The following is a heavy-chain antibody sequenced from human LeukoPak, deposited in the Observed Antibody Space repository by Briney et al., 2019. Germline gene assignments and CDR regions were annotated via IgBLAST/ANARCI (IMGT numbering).Heavy chain of an antibody. CDR2: ISGSGTTI. D-gene: IGHD6-19*01. J-gene: IGHJ4*02. V-gene: IGHV3-48*03. CDR1: RXTFSSFD. CDR3: ARELAVAATGTFES. Sequence: GGSLRLSCAASRXTFSSFDLNWVRQAPGKGLEWVAYISGSGTTIYYADSVKGRFTISRDNAKNSLYLHMNSLRAEDTAVYYCARELAVAATGTFESWGQGTLVTVSS.